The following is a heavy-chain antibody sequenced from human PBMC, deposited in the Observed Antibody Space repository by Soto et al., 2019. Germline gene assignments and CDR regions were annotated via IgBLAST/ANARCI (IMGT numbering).Heavy chain of an antibody. CDR1: GFTFISSP. CDR2: INGGDDSE. D-gene: IGHD2-2*01. CDR3: TKDSHRGIISHTHAQ. Sequence: GGSLRLSCAVSGFTFISSPMSWVLRAPGKGLEWVSGINGGDDSEHYVDSVRGRFTIIRDNSKNLLLLQMNSLRVEDTAIYYCTKDSHRGIISHTHAQWAQGTQV. V-gene: IGHV3-23*01. J-gene: IGHJ4*02.